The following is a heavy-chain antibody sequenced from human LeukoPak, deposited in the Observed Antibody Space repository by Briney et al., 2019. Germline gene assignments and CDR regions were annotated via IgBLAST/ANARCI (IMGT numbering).Heavy chain of an antibody. CDR3: ARQRGSQGTTDY. J-gene: IGHJ4*02. CDR2: IYYSGST. D-gene: IGHD1-1*01. CDR1: GGSISSYY. Sequence: SETLSLTCTVSGGSISSYYWSWIRQPPGKGLEWIGYIYYSGSTNYNPSLKSRATISVDTSKNQFSLKLSSVTAADTAVYYCARQRGSQGTTDYWGQGTLVTVSS. V-gene: IGHV4-59*08.